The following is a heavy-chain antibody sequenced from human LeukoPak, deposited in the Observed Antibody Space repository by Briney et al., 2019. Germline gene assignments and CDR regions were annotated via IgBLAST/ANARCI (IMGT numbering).Heavy chain of an antibody. CDR2: IRYDGSNK. D-gene: IGHD2-2*01. J-gene: IGHJ4*02. CDR1: GFTFSSYG. V-gene: IGHV3-30*02. CDR3: AKDMRPIVVVPAAMRPDY. Sequence: PGGSLRLSCAASGFTFSSYGMHWVRQAPGKGLEWVAFIRYDGSNKYYADSVKGRFTISRDNSKNTLYLQMNSLRAEDTAVYYCAKDMRPIVVVPAAMRPDYWGQGTLVTVS.